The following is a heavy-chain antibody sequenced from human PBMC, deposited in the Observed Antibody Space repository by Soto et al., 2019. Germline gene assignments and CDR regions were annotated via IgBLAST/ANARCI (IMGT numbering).Heavy chain of an antibody. CDR1: GFIFSNNG. J-gene: IGHJ4*02. Sequence: GGSLRLSCVGSGFIFSNNGMNWVSQTPGKGLEWLAFKSYDGIDTFHADSVKGRFTISRDNSKNPLFLHMSNLRAEDTAMYYCTIVPVAEAALDNWGPGTPVTVSS. D-gene: IGHD6-6*01. CDR2: KSYDGIDT. V-gene: IGHV3-30*02. CDR3: TIVPVAEAALDN.